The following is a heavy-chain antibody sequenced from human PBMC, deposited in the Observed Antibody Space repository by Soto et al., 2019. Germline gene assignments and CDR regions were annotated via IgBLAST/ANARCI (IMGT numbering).Heavy chain of an antibody. J-gene: IGHJ6*03. CDR2: ISNSGDST. Sequence: PGGSLRLSCAASGFTFSNYAMSWVRQAPGKGLQWVSAISNSGDSTYYADPVKGRFTCSRDNSKNTLFLQMNSLRAEDTAVYYCAKFRGQYYHSYYMDVWGKGTTVTVSS. CDR3: AKFRGQYYHSYYMDV. CDR1: GFTFSNYA. V-gene: IGHV3-23*01. D-gene: IGHD3-16*01.